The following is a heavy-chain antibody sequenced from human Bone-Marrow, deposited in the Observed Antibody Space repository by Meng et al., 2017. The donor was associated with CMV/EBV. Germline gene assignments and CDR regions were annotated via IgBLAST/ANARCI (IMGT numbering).Heavy chain of an antibody. D-gene: IGHD2-2*02. CDR1: GFTFDDYT. CDR3: AKDMSIVVVSAAIAFDY. CDR2: ISWDGGST. V-gene: IGHV3-43*01. Sequence: GGSLRLSCAASGFTFDDYTMHWVRQAPGKGLEWVSLISWDGGSTYYADSVKGRFTISRDNSKNSLYLQMNSLRTEDTALYYCAKDMSIVVVSAAIAFDYWGQGTLVTVSS. J-gene: IGHJ4*02.